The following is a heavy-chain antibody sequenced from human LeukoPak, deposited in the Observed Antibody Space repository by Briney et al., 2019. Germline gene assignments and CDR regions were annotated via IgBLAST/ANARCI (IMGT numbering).Heavy chain of an antibody. J-gene: IGHJ4*02. CDR2: ISYDGSNK. Sequence: GGSLRLSCAASGFTFSSYGLHWVRQAPGKGLEWVAVISYDGSNKYYADSVKGRFTISRDNSKNTLYLQMNSLRAEDTAVYYCAKDPNYDILTGYRDPSDYFDYWGQGTLVTVSS. D-gene: IGHD3-9*01. V-gene: IGHV3-30*18. CDR1: GFTFSSYG. CDR3: AKDPNYDILTGYRDPSDYFDY.